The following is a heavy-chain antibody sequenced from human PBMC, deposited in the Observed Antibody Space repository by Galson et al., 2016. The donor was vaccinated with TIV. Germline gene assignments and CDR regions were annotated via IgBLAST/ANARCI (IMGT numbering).Heavy chain of an antibody. CDR1: GYTFSIYP. Sequence: SVKVSCKASGYTFSIYPIHWVRQAPGQRLEWMGWVDADNGYTKYSQKFQGRLTITRDTSANTVYMELSSLRSKDTAVYYCARPPYCGGDCYKYDSWGQGTLVTVSS. CDR3: ARPPYCGGDCYKYDS. CDR2: VDADNGYT. J-gene: IGHJ4*02. V-gene: IGHV1-3*01. D-gene: IGHD2-21*01.